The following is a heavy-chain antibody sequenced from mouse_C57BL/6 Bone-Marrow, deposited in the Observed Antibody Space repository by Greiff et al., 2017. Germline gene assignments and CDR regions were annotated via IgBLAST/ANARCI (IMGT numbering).Heavy chain of an antibody. D-gene: IGHD3-2*02. CDR3: ARWDSSGYYYAMDY. CDR1: GYAFSSSW. J-gene: IGHJ4*01. Sequence: LQESGPELVKPGASVKISCKASGYAFSSSWMNWVKQRPGKGLEWIGRIYPGDGDTNYNGKFKGKATLTADKSSSTAYMQLSSLTSEDSAVYFCARWDSSGYYYAMDYWGQGTSVTVSS. V-gene: IGHV1-82*01. CDR2: IYPGDGDT.